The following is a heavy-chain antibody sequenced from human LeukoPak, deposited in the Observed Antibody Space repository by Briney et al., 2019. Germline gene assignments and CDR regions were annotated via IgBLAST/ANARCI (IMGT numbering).Heavy chain of an antibody. Sequence: KPSETLSLTCTVSGGSIRSSYYYWGWIRQPPGKGLEWIGYIYYSGSTNYNPSLKSRVTISVDTSKNQFSLKLSSVTAADTAVYYCARAQSIAAAGTAYWGQGTLVTVSS. CDR2: IYYSGST. D-gene: IGHD6-13*01. CDR1: GGSIRSSYYY. V-gene: IGHV4-61*05. CDR3: ARAQSIAAAGTAY. J-gene: IGHJ4*02.